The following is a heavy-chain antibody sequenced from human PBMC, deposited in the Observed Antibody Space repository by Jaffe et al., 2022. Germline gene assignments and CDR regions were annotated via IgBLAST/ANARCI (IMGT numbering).Heavy chain of an antibody. D-gene: IGHD4-17*01. CDR1: GYTFTGYY. CDR2: INPNSGGT. Sequence: QVQLVQSGAEVKKPGASVKVSCKASGYTFTGYYMHWVRQAPGQGLEWMGRINPNSGGTNYAQKFQGRVTMTRDTSISTAYMELSRLRSDDTAVYYCAREDGSSIREYAFDIWGQGTMVTVSS. V-gene: IGHV1-2*06. CDR3: AREDGSSIREYAFDI. J-gene: IGHJ3*02.